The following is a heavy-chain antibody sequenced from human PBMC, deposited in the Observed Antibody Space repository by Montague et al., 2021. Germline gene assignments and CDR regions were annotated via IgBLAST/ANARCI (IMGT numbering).Heavy chain of an antibody. CDR1: GFNFGFYG. CDR2: IETDGRST. D-gene: IGHD3-10*01. CDR3: SRDLNYGFGCAYGYFDY. Sequence: SLRLSCAASGFNFGFYGMHWVRQAPGKGLVWVSHIETDGRSTTYADSVAGRFTISRDNAKNTLFLQMNSRRAEDTAVYYCSRDLNYGFGCAYGYFDYWGQGALVTVSS. J-gene: IGHJ4*02. V-gene: IGHV3-74*03.